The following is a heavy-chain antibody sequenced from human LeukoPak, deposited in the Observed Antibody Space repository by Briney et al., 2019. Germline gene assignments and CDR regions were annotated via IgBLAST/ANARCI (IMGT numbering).Heavy chain of an antibody. CDR2: IYYSGST. J-gene: IGHJ6*02. D-gene: IGHD2-15*01. Sequence: SQTLSLTCTVSGGSISSGGYYWSWIRQHPGKGLEWIGYIYYSGSTYYNPSLKSRVTISVDTSKNQFSLKLSSVTAADTAVYYCARVSRGGYYYYGMDVWGQGTTVTVSS. CDR3: ARVSRGGYYYYGMDV. CDR1: GGSISSGGYY. V-gene: IGHV4-31*03.